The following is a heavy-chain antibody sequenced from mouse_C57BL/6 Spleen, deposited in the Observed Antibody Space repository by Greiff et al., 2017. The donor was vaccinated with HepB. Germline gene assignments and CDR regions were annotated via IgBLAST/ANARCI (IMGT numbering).Heavy chain of an antibody. V-gene: IGHV1-4*01. D-gene: IGHD4-1*01. Sequence: VKLMESGAELARPGASVKMSCKASGYTFTSYTMHWVKQRPGQGLEWIGYINPSSGYTKYNQKFKDKATLTADKSSSTSYMQLSSLTSEDSAVYYCARSHSNCDAYYFDYWGQGTTLTFSS. CDR2: INPSSGYT. CDR1: GYTFTSYT. CDR3: ARSHSNCDAYYFDY. J-gene: IGHJ2*01.